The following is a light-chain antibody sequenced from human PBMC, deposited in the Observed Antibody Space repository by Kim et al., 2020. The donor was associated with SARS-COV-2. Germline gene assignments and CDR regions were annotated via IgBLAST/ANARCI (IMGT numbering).Light chain of an antibody. Sequence: PGQSVTLSFPGTSSDVGGYNYISWYQQHPGKAPKLMIYEVSKRPSGVPDRFSGSKSGNTASLTVSGLQAEDEADYYCSSYAGSKVVFGGGTQLTVL. J-gene: IGLJ2*01. CDR2: EVS. CDR3: SSYAGSKVV. V-gene: IGLV2-8*01. CDR1: SSDVGGYNY.